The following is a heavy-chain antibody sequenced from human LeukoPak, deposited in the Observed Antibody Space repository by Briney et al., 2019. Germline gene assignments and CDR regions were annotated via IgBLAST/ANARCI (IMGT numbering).Heavy chain of an antibody. CDR1: GGSISSGSSY. V-gene: IGHV4-61*02. D-gene: IGHD6-19*01. Sequence: SETLSLTCTVSGGSISSGSSYWSWIRQPAGKGLEWIGRMYTSGSTDYNPSLKSRATISVATSKNQFSLKLSSVTAADTAVYYCARHGPGYSSGWYQGGGGDYFDYWGQGTLVTVSS. CDR2: MYTSGST. CDR3: ARHGPGYSSGWYQGGGGDYFDY. J-gene: IGHJ4*02.